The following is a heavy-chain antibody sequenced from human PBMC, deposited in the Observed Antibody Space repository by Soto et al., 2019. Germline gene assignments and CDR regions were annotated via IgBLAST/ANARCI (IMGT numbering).Heavy chain of an antibody. J-gene: IGHJ5*02. D-gene: IGHD3-10*01. Sequence: PSETLSLTCTVSGGSISSYYWSWIRQPPGKGLEWIGYIYYSGSTNYNPSLKSRVTISVDTSKNQFSLKLSSVTAADTAVYYCARDTSVRWFDPWGQGTLVTVSS. CDR3: ARDTSVRWFDP. V-gene: IGHV4-59*01. CDR1: GGSISSYY. CDR2: IYYSGST.